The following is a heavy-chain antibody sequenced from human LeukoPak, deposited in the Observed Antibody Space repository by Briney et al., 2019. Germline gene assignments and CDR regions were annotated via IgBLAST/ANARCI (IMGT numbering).Heavy chain of an antibody. CDR1: GGSISSSSYY. J-gene: IGHJ6*02. CDR2: IYYSGST. V-gene: IGHV4-39*07. Sequence: SETLSLTCTVSGGSISSSSYYWGWIRQPPGKGLEWIGSIYYSGSTYYNPSLKSRVTMSVDTSKNQFSLKLSSVTAADTAVYYCARGAVAGHYYYYYGMDVWGQGTTVTVSS. D-gene: IGHD6-19*01. CDR3: ARGAVAGHYYYYYGMDV.